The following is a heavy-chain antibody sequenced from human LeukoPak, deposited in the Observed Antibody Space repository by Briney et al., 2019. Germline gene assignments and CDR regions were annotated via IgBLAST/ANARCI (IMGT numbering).Heavy chain of an antibody. D-gene: IGHD3-22*01. CDR2: ISYDGSNK. V-gene: IGHV3-30*18. Sequence: GGSLRLSCAASGFTFSSYGMHWVRQAPGKGLEWVAVISYDGSNKYYADSVKGRFTISRDNSKNTLYLQMNSLRAEDTAVYYCAKLYYYDSSYLDYWGQGTLVTVSS. CDR1: GFTFSSYG. CDR3: AKLYYYDSSYLDY. J-gene: IGHJ4*02.